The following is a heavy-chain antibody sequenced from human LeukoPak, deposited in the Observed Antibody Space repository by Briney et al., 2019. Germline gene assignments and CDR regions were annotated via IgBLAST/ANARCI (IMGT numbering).Heavy chain of an antibody. D-gene: IGHD5-18*01. CDR3: ARRGYTYGWGWFDP. J-gene: IGHJ5*02. V-gene: IGHV4-34*01. CDR1: GGSFSGYY. CDR2: INHSGST. Sequence: SETLSLTCAVYGGSFSGYYWSRIRQPPGKGLEWIGEINHSGSTNYNPSLKSRVTILVDTSKNQFSLKVNSVTAADTAVYYCARRGYTYGWGWFDPWGQGTLVTVSS.